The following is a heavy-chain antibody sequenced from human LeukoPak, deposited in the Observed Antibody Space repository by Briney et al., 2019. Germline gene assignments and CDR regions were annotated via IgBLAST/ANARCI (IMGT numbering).Heavy chain of an antibody. Sequence: ASVKVSCKAPGYTFSDFYIHWVRQAPGQGLEYVGWITPKSGDTYSPQRFQGRVTMTRDASISTAYMELSSLRSDDTAVYFCARVRLADERAWAYWGQGTLATVSS. V-gene: IGHV1-2*02. J-gene: IGHJ4*02. D-gene: IGHD3-3*02. CDR2: ITPKSGDT. CDR1: GYTFSDFY. CDR3: ARVRLADERAWAY.